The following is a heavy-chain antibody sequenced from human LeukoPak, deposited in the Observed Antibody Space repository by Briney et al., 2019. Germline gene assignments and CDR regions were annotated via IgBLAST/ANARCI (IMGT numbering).Heavy chain of an antibody. CDR3: ARQAAMTPGNYYGMDV. D-gene: IGHD5-18*01. Sequence: GASVKVSCKASGYTFTSYYMHWVRQAPGQGLEWMGIINPSGGSTSYAQKFQGRVTMTRDTSTSTVYMELSSLRSEDTAVYYCARQAAMTPGNYYGMDVWGEGTTVTVSS. CDR1: GYTFTSYY. J-gene: IGHJ6*04. CDR2: INPSGGST. V-gene: IGHV1-46*01.